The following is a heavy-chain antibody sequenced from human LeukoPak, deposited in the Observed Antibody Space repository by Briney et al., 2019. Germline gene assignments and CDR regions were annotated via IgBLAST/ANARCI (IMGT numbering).Heavy chain of an antibody. Sequence: PSETLSLTCTVSGGSISSYYWSWIRQPPGKGLEWIGYIYYSGSTNYNPSLKGRVTISVDTSKNQFSLKLSSVTAADTAVYYCARDLTTTSSTNYWGQGTLVTVSS. J-gene: IGHJ4*02. CDR3: ARDLTTTSSTNY. D-gene: IGHD4-11*01. CDR2: IYYSGST. CDR1: GGSISSYY. V-gene: IGHV4-59*01.